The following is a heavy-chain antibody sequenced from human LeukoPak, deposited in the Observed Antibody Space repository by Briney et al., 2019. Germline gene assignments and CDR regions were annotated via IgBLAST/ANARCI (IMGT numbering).Heavy chain of an antibody. CDR2: MNHRGST. V-gene: IGHV4-34*01. J-gene: IGHJ5*02. D-gene: IGHD3-10*01. Sequence: PSETLSLTCAVYGGSFSGYYWSGLRQPPGKGVEWLGEMNHRGSTNYNPSLKSRVTISVDTSKNQFSLKLNSVTAADTAVYYCARVGGGYYGSGSSQYNWFDPWGQGTLVTVSS. CDR1: GGSFSGYY. CDR3: ARVGGGYYGSGSSQYNWFDP.